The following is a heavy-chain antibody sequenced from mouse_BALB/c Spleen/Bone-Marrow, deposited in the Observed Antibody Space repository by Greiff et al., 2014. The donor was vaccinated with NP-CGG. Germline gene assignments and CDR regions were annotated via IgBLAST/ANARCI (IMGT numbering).Heavy chain of an antibody. CDR3: ARDGYGNYEGFAY. V-gene: IGHV1-7*01. D-gene: IGHD2-10*02. CDR1: GYTFTSYW. J-gene: IGHJ3*01. Sequence: VKLQESGAELAKPGASVKMSCKASGYTFTSYWMHWVKQRPGQGLEWIGYINPSTGYTEYNQKFKDKATLTADKSSSTAYMQLSSLTSEDSAVYYCARDGYGNYEGFAYWGQGTLVTVSA. CDR2: INPSTGYT.